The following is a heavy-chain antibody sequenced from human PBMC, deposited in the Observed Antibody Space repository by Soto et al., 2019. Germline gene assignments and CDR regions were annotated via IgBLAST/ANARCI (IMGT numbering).Heavy chain of an antibody. V-gene: IGHV3-74*01. D-gene: IGHD3-16*01. J-gene: IGHJ3*01. CDR3: ARSPGGYSID. Sequence: EVQLVESGGGLVQPGGSLRLSCADSGFSFSSYWMHWVRQGPGKGLVWVSRINTDGSSTNYADSVKGRCTISRDNAKNTVYLQMNSLIAEDTAVYYCARSPGGYSIDWGQGTMVTVSS. CDR1: GFSFSSYW. CDR2: INTDGSST.